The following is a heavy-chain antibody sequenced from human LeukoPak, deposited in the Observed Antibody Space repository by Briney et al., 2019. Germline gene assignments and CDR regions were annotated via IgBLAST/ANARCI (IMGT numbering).Heavy chain of an antibody. CDR3: ASIAAVADWFDP. Sequence: SETLSLTCTVSGGSISSYYWSWIRQPPGKGLEWIGYIYYSGSTNYNPSLKSRVTISVDTSKNQFSLKLSSVTAADTAVYYCASIAAVADWFDPWGQGTLVTVSS. CDR1: GGSISSYY. V-gene: IGHV4-59*01. CDR2: IYYSGST. J-gene: IGHJ5*02. D-gene: IGHD6-13*01.